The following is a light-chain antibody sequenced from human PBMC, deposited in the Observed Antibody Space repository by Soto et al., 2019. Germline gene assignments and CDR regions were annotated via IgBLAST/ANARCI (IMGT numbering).Light chain of an antibody. CDR2: EVS. V-gene: IGLV2-14*01. CDR3: CSYTSTSTRV. Sequence: QSALTQPRSVSGSPGQSVSISCTGTSSDVGGYNHVSWYQQHPGKVPKLMIFEVSSRPSGVSYRFSGSKSGNTASLTISGLQAEDEADYYCCSYTSTSTRVFGTGTKVTVL. CDR1: SSDVGGYNH. J-gene: IGLJ1*01.